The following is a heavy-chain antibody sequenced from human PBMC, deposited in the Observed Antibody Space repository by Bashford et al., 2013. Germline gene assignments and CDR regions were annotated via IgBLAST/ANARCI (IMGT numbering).Heavy chain of an antibody. CDR3: ARDSGYGAGTYTELNWFDP. CDR2: IREGSDRT. V-gene: IGHV3-23*01. Sequence: GSLRLSCAASGFIINSQGMTWVRQAPGKGLEWVSGIREGSDRTYYADAVKGRFTISRDTAKNTVYLQMNSLRAEDTAIYYCARDSGYGAGTYTELNWFDPVGPGNPGHRLL. CDR1: GFIINSQG. D-gene: IGHD3-10*01. J-gene: IGHJ5*02.